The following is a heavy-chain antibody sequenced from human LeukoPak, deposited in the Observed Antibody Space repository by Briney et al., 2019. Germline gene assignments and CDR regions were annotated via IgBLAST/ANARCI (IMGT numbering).Heavy chain of an antibody. CDR3: AKGTTVISYFDY. V-gene: IGHV3-23*01. D-gene: IGHD4-17*01. CDR1: GFTFSDFD. Sequence: AGGSLRLSCAASGFTFSDFDMIWVRQPPGKGLEWVSSTFQGGGEIHYADSVRGRFTISRDNSKNTLYLQMNSLRAEDTAVYYCAKGTTVISYFDYWGQGTLVTVSS. CDR2: TFQGGGEI. J-gene: IGHJ4*02.